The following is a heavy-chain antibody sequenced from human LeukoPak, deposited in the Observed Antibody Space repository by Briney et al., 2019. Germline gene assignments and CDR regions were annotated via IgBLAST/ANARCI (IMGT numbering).Heavy chain of an antibody. CDR2: INPNSGGT. CDR3: ARALRRRFLESP. Sequence: ASVKVSFKASGYTFTGYYMHWVRQAPGQGLEWMGWINPNSGGTNYAQKFQGRVTMTRDTSISTAYMELSRLRSDDTAVYYCARALRRRFLESPWGQGTLVTVSS. V-gene: IGHV1-2*02. J-gene: IGHJ5*02. CDR1: GYTFTGYY. D-gene: IGHD3-3*01.